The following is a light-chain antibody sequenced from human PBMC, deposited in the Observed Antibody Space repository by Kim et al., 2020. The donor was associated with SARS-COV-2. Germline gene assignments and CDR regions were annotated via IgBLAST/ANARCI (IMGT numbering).Light chain of an antibody. V-gene: IGKV3-20*01. J-gene: IGKJ1*01. CDR2: GAS. Sequence: LSPGESATLSCRASQSVSNGYVAWYQQKPGQAPSLLMYGASSRATGVPDRFSGSGSETDFTLTISRLEPDDFAVYYCQQYHRSPWTFGPGTKVDI. CDR1: QSVSNGY. CDR3: QQYHRSPWT.